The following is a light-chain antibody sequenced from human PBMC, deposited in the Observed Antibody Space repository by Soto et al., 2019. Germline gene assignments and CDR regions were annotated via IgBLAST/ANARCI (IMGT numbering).Light chain of an antibody. V-gene: IGLV8-61*01. CDR3: VLYMGSASWV. J-gene: IGLJ3*02. CDR1: SGSVSTSYY. CDR2: GTN. Sequence: QAVVTQEPSFSVSPGGTVTLTCGLSSGSVSTSYYPSWYQQTPGQAPRTLIYGTNTRSSGVPDRFSGSILGNKAALTITGAQADDESDYYCVLYMGSASWVFGGGTQLTVL.